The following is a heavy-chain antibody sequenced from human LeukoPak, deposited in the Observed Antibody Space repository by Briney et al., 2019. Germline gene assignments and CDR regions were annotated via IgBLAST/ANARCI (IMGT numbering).Heavy chain of an antibody. Sequence: GGSLRLSCAASGFSFNTYAMNWVRQAPGKGLEWVSTITGSGDDTYYADSARGRFTISRDNSKNTLYLQMNTLRVEDTAVYYCAKDSVVADIYFDSWGQGTLATVSS. CDR1: GFSFNTYA. CDR2: ITGSGDDT. J-gene: IGHJ4*02. V-gene: IGHV3-23*01. D-gene: IGHD2-15*01. CDR3: AKDSVVADIYFDS.